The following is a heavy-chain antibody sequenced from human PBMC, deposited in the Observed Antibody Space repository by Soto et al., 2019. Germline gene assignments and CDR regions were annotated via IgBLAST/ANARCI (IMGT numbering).Heavy chain of an antibody. Sequence: GASVKVSCKASGYTFSNYAMHWVRQAPGQRLEWMRWINAGNGNTKYSQKFQGRVTITRDTSASTAYMELSSLRSEDTAVYYCARAPGYCSGGSCYNFDNWGQGTLVTVSS. CDR1: GYTFSNYA. V-gene: IGHV1-3*01. CDR3: ARAPGYCSGGSCYNFDN. CDR2: INAGNGNT. J-gene: IGHJ4*02. D-gene: IGHD2-15*01.